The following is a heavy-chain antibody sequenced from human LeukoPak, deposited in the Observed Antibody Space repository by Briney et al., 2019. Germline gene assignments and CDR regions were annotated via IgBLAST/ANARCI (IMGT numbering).Heavy chain of an antibody. D-gene: IGHD1-26*01. CDR3: ARDGSSQHTELHNWVGL. CDR1: GYTFTRYY. Sequence: GVSVKVSCRASGYTFTRYYMHWVRQAPGQGLEWMGIINPSSGSTAYAQKFQGRVTMTRDTSTSTVYMELSSLTSEDTAVYYCARDGSSQHTELHNWVGLWGPGTLVTVSS. V-gene: IGHV1-46*01. J-gene: IGHJ5*02. CDR2: INPSSGST.